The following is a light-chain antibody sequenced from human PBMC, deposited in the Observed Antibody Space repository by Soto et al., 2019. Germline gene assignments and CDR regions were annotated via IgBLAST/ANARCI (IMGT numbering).Light chain of an antibody. CDR2: ATS. CDR3: QHYNDFSWT. Sequence: DIHLTQSPSTLSASVGDRVTITCRASQSISILLAWYQQKPWKAPNLMIYATSTLETGVSPRFSGSGSGTEFTLTISSLQPDDSATYYCQHYNDFSWTFGQGTKVEIK. V-gene: IGKV1-5*03. CDR1: QSISIL. J-gene: IGKJ1*01.